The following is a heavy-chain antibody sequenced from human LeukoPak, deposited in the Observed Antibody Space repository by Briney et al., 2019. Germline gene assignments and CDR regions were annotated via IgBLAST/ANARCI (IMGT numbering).Heavy chain of an antibody. Sequence: GASVNVSCKASGYTFTGYYMHWVRQAPGQGLEWMGRINPNSGGTNYAQKFQGRVTMTRDTSISTAYMELSRLRSDDTAVYYCAREYSSGWFEMDYYGMDVWGQGTTVTVSS. D-gene: IGHD6-19*01. V-gene: IGHV1-2*06. CDR3: AREYSSGWFEMDYYGMDV. CDR1: GYTFTGYY. CDR2: INPNSGGT. J-gene: IGHJ6*02.